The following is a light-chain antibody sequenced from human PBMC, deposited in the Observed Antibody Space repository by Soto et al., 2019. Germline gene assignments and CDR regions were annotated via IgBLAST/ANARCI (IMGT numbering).Light chain of an antibody. CDR3: QQLNDYPIT. CDR2: AAS. Sequence: IQLTQSPSSLSASVGDRVTITCRASQGISTYLGWYQQKPGKAPKLLISAASTLQTGVPSRFSGSGSGTEFTLTISSLQPEDFATYYCQQLNDYPITFGQGTRLEI. V-gene: IGKV1-9*01. J-gene: IGKJ5*01. CDR1: QGISTY.